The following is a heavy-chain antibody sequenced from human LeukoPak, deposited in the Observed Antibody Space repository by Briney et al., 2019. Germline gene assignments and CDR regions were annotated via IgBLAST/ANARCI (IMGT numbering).Heavy chain of an antibody. CDR1: GFTFDDYA. D-gene: IGHD6-13*01. V-gene: IGHV3-9*01. J-gene: IGHJ4*02. CDR2: ISWNSDSM. Sequence: GRSLRLSCAASGFTFDDYAMHWVRQAPGKGLEWVSGISWNSDSMGYADSVKGRFTISRDNAKNSLYLQMSSLRAEDTALYYCAKGESLSSWFSFFDYWGQGTLVTVSS. CDR3: AKGESLSSWFSFFDY.